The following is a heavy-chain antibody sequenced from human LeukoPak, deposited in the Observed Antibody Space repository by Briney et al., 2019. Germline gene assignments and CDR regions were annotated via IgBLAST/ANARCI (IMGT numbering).Heavy chain of an antibody. Sequence: GGSLRLSCAASGLTFSSYGMHWVRQAPGQGLEWVAVISYDGSNKYYADSVKGRFTISRDNSKNTLYLQMNSLRAEDTAVYYCAKGWQWLSSFWGQGTLVTVSS. J-gene: IGHJ4*02. CDR1: GLTFSSYG. D-gene: IGHD6-19*01. V-gene: IGHV3-30*18. CDR3: AKGWQWLSSF. CDR2: ISYDGSNK.